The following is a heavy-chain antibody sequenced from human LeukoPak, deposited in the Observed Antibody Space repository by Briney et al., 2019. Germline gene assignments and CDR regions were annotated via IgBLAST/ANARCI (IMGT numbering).Heavy chain of an antibody. Sequence: PGRSLRLSCAASGFTFSNYWMSWVRQAPGKGLEWVSGINWNGGSTGYADSVKGRFTISRDNAKSSLYLQMNSLRAEDTALYYCARVRGYDFWSGYYIFYYYYMDVWGKGTTVTVSS. CDR1: GFTFSNYW. CDR2: INWNGGST. V-gene: IGHV3-20*04. CDR3: ARVRGYDFWSGYYIFYYYYMDV. D-gene: IGHD3-3*01. J-gene: IGHJ6*03.